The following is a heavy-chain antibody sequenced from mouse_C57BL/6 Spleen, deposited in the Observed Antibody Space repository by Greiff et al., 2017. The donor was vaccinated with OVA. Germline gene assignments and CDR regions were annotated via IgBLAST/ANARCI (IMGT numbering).Heavy chain of an antibody. CDR1: GFTFTDYY. V-gene: IGHV7-3*01. D-gene: IGHD2-4*01. CDR3: ARYRDYDGLFAY. Sequence: EVQRVESGGGLVQPGGSLSLSCAASGFTFTDYYMSWVRQPPGKALEWLGFIRNKANGYTTEYSASVKGRFTISRDNSQSILYLQMNALRAEDSATYYCARYRDYDGLFAYWGQGTLVTVSA. J-gene: IGHJ3*01. CDR2: IRNKANGYTT.